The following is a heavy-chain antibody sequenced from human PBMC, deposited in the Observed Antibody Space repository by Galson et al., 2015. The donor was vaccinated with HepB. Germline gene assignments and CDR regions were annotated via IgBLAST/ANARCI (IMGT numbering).Heavy chain of an antibody. Sequence: SVKVSCKASGYTFTGYYMHWVRQAPGQGLEWMGWINPNSGGTNYAQKFQGRVTMTRDTSISTAYMELSRLRSDDTAVYYCARDWYYDYVWGSYGNWFDPWGQGTLVTVSS. J-gene: IGHJ5*02. CDR2: INPNSGGT. D-gene: IGHD3-16*01. V-gene: IGHV1-2*02. CDR3: ARDWYYDYVWGSYGNWFDP. CDR1: GYTFTGYY.